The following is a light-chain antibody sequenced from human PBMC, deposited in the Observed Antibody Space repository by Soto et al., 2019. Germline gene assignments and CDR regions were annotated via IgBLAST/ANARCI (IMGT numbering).Light chain of an antibody. CDR2: GAS. CDR3: QQYNNWPLT. J-gene: IGKJ4*01. V-gene: IGKV3-15*01. Sequence: EIVMTQSPATLSLSPGERATLSCRASQSISGTFAWYQQKPGQAPRLLIYGASTRATGCPARFSGSGSGTEFTLTISSLQSEDFALYYCQQYNNWPLTFGGGTKVEIK. CDR1: QSISGT.